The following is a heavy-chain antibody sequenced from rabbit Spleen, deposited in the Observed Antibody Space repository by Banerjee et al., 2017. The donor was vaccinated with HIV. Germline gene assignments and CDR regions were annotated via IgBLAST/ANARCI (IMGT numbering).Heavy chain of an antibody. CDR3: ARRANNDYSGNDL. CDR1: GFSFSSYW. J-gene: IGHJ4*01. V-gene: IGHV1S45*01. Sequence: QEQLEESGGDLVKPEGSLTLTCTASGFSFSSYWICWVRQAPGKGLEWIACIYGGSRGTTYYASWAKGRFTISKTSSTTVTLQMTSLTAADTATYFCARRANNDYSGNDLWGPGTLVTVS. D-gene: IGHD1-1*01. CDR2: IYGGSRGTT.